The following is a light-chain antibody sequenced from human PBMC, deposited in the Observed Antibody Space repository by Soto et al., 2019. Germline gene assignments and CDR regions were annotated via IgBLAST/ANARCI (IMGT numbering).Light chain of an antibody. CDR1: QSVSSN. V-gene: IGKV3-15*01. CDR3: QQYNNWLRT. CDR2: GAS. Sequence: EIVMTHSPATLSVSPGERATLSSRASQSVSSNLAWYQQKPGQAPRLLIYGASTRATGIPARFSGSGSGTEFTLTISSLQSEDFAVYYCQQYNNWLRTFGQGTKVDI. J-gene: IGKJ1*01.